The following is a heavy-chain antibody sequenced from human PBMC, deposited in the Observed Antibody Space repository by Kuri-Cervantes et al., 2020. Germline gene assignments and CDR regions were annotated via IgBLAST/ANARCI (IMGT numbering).Heavy chain of an antibody. CDR3: ARGPFCGGGSCYLGWFDP. CDR1: GYSFTSYW. D-gene: IGHD2-15*01. V-gene: IGHV5-51*01. J-gene: IGHJ5*02. Sequence: GESLKISCKGSGYSFTSYWIGWVRQMPGKGLEWMGIIYPGDSDTRYSPSFQGQVTISADKSISTAYLQWSSLKASDTAMYYCARGPFCGGGSCYLGWFDPWGQGALVTVSS. CDR2: IYPGDSDT.